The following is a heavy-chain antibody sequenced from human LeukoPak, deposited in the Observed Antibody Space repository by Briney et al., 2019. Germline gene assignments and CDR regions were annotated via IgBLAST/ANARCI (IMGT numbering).Heavy chain of an antibody. V-gene: IGHV1-18*01. D-gene: IGHD3-22*01. Sequence: ASVKVSCKASGYTFTSYGISWVRQAPGQGLEWMGWISAYNGNTNYAQKLQGRVTMTTDASTSTAYMELRSLRSDDTAVYYCASSLNYYDSSGYDLGAFDIWSQGTMVTVSS. CDR2: ISAYNGNT. CDR3: ASSLNYYDSSGYDLGAFDI. CDR1: GYTFTSYG. J-gene: IGHJ3*02.